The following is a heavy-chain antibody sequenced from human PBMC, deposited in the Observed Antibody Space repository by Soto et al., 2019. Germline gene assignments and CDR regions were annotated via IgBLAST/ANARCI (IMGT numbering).Heavy chain of an antibody. V-gene: IGHV3-23*01. D-gene: IGHD5-18*01. Sequence: GDLRLSCAASGFTFSSYAMSWVRQAPGKGLEWVSAISGSGGSTYYADSVKGRFTISRDNSKNTLYLQMNSLRAEDTAVYYCAKASDTAMVIDYWGQGTLVTSPQ. CDR2: ISGSGGST. CDR1: GFTFSSYA. J-gene: IGHJ4*02. CDR3: AKASDTAMVIDY.